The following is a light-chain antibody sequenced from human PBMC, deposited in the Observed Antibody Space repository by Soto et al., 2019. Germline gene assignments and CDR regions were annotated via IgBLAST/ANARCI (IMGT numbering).Light chain of an antibody. CDR1: QSVSSY. V-gene: IGKV3-11*01. CDR3: QQRSNWPLT. CDR2: DAS. Sequence: EIVLTQSPATLSLSPGERATLSCRASQSVSSYLAWYQQKPGQAPRLLIYDASNRATGIPARFSGSVSVTDFTLTISSLEPEDFAVYYCQQRSNWPLTFGGGTKVELQ. J-gene: IGKJ4*01.